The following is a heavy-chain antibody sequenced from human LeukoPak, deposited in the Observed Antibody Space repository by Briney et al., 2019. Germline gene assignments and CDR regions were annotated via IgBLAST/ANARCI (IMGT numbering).Heavy chain of an antibody. CDR3: AREASYSYGIDY. CDR2: ISSRSSTI. V-gene: IGHV3-48*02. Sequence: GGSLRLSCAASGFTFSSYNMNWVRQVPGKGLEWVSYISSRSSTIYYADSVKGRFTISRDNAKNSLYLQMNSLRDEDTAVYYCAREASYSYGIDYWGQGTLVTVSS. D-gene: IGHD5-18*01. CDR1: GFTFSSYN. J-gene: IGHJ4*02.